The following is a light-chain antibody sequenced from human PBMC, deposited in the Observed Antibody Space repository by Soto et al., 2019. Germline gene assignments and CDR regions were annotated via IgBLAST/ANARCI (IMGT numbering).Light chain of an antibody. CDR2: GNS. CDR3: QSYDSSLSGSV. J-gene: IGLJ3*02. V-gene: IGLV1-40*01. Sequence: QAVVTQPPSVSGAPGQRVTISCTGSSSNIGAGYDVHWYKQLPGTAPKLLIYGNSNRPSGVPDRFSGSKSGTSASLAITGLQAEDEADYYCQSYDSSLSGSVFGGGTKLTVL. CDR1: SSNIGAGYD.